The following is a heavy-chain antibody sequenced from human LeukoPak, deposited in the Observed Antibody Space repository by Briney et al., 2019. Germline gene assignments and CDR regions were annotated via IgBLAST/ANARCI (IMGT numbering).Heavy chain of an antibody. J-gene: IGHJ3*02. CDR1: GFTFSSYS. Sequence: GGPLRLSCAASGFTFSSYSMNWGRQSPGKGLEGVCSISSSSSYIYYADPVKGRLTISRDNAKNSLYIQMNSLGAEDTAVYYCARDDRSVLGAFDIWGQGTMVTVSS. CDR2: ISSSSSYI. V-gene: IGHV3-21*01. CDR3: ARDDRSVLGAFDI. D-gene: IGHD5/OR15-5a*01.